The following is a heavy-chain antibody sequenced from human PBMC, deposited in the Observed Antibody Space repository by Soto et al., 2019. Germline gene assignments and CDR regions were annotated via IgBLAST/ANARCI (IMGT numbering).Heavy chain of an antibody. CDR2: VKPIVSMS. Sequence: QVQLVQSGAEVKRPGSSVKVSCKASGDTFNFYSINWVRQARGLGLEWMGRVKPIVSMSNYAQKFQGRVTMTADKSTSTAYMELSSMRSEDTAIYYCASSYGAGYRACDYWGQGALVTVSS. CDR3: ASSYGAGYRACDY. J-gene: IGHJ4*02. D-gene: IGHD3-10*01. CDR1: GDTFNFYS. V-gene: IGHV1-69*02.